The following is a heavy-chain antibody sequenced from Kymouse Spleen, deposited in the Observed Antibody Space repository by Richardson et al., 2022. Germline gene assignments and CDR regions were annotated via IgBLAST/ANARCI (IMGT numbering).Heavy chain of an antibody. CDR2: IKQDGSEK. D-gene: IGHD1-7*01. J-gene: IGHJ5*02. CDR1: GFTFSSYW. V-gene: IGHV3-7*01. Sequence: EVQLVESGGGLVQPGGSLRLSCAASGFTFSSYWMSWVRQAPGKGLEWVANIKQDGSEKYYVDSVKGRFTISRDNAKNSLYLQMNSLRAEDTAVYYCARDGTGTRYNWFDPWGQGTLVTVSS. CDR3: ARDGTGTRYNWFDP.